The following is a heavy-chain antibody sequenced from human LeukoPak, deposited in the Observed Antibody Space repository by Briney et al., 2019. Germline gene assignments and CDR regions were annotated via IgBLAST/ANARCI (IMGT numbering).Heavy chain of an antibody. Sequence: SETLSLTCAVYGGSFSGYYWSWIRQRAGKGLEWIGHIYTSKSMNYNPSLKSRVTISVDTSKNQFSLKLTSVTAADTAVYYCTKGRGIWGQGTLVTVSS. D-gene: IGHD3-10*01. CDR1: GGSFSGYY. J-gene: IGHJ4*02. CDR2: IYTSKSM. V-gene: IGHV4-59*10. CDR3: TKGRGI.